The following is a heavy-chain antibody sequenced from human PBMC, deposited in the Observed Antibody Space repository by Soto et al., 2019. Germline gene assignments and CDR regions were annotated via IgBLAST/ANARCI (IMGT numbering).Heavy chain of an antibody. CDR1: GFSFYNYW. CDR3: ARGSSNASDI. Sequence: EVQLVESGGGLVQPGESLRLSCAASGFSFYNYWMNWVRQAPGKGPEWVANIKPDGSDKNYVDSVKGRFTISRDNAKNSLFLQMNSLRAEDTAVYYCARGSSNASDIWGQGTMVTVSS. CDR2: IKPDGSDK. V-gene: IGHV3-7*02. J-gene: IGHJ3*02.